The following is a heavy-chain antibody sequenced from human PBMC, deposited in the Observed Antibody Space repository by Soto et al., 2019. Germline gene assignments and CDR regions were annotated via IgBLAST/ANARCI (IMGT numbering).Heavy chain of an antibody. CDR2: FSAYNGNT. J-gene: IGHJ4*02. CDR3: ARGVPTGMVQRYYFDY. D-gene: IGHD2-2*01. Sequence: QVQLVQSGVEVKKPGASVKVSCKASGYTFTSYGISWVRQAPGQGLEWMGWFSAYNGNTKYAQKLQGRVTMTTDTPTGTAYMELRSLRSDDTAVYYCARGVPTGMVQRYYFDYWGQGTLVTVSS. V-gene: IGHV1-18*01. CDR1: GYTFTSYG.